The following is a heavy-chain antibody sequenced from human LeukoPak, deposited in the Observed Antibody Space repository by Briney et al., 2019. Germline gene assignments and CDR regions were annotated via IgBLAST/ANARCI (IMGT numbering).Heavy chain of an antibody. D-gene: IGHD1-1*01. CDR1: GGTFSSYA. CDR3: ARDSRNEGHNWFDS. V-gene: IGHV1-69*04. Sequence: EASVKVSCKASGGTFSSYAISWVRQAPGQGLEWMGRIIPILGIANYAQKFQGRVTITADKSTSTAYMELSSLRSEDTAVYYCARDSRNEGHNWFDSWGQGTLVTVSS. CDR2: IIPILGIA. J-gene: IGHJ5*01.